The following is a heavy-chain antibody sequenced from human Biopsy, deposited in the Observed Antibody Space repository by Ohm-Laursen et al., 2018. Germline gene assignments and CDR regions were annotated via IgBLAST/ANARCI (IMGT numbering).Heavy chain of an antibody. Sequence: ASVKVSCKASGYTFISFGITWVRQAPGQGLEWVGYIGGDNGDTKYAQKFQGRVTKTTDTSTSTAYMELRSLRSDDTAFYYCARDGKYDSRGYWGPGTLVTVPS. CDR3: ARDGKYDSRGY. CDR1: GYTFISFG. CDR2: IGGDNGDT. J-gene: IGHJ4*02. V-gene: IGHV1-18*01. D-gene: IGHD3-22*01.